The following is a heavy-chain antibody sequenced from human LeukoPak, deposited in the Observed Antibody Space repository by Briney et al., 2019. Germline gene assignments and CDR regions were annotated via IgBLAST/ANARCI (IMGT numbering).Heavy chain of an antibody. J-gene: IGHJ3*01. V-gene: IGHV3-7*01. CDR3: ARYYDPPVGDAFDL. Sequence: GGSLRLSCAVSGFRFGSDWMSWVRQAPGKGLEWVANISPDGSEKFYVDAVKGRFIISRDNGKNSLYLELNSLRADDTAVYYCARYYDPPVGDAFDLWGQGTMVTVSS. D-gene: IGHD3-16*01. CDR1: GFRFGSDW. CDR2: ISPDGSEK.